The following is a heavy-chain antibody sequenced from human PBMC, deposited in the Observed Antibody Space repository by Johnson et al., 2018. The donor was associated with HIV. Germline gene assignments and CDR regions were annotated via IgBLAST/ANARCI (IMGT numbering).Heavy chain of an antibody. D-gene: IGHD3-22*01. CDR1: GFTFSSYA. CDR3: ARGDDSSAWGAFDI. CDR2: FYSGGGT. J-gene: IGHJ3*02. Sequence: VQLVESGGGVVQPGRSLRLSCAASGFTFSSYAMHWVRQAPGKGLEWASFFYSGGGTYYADSVKGRFTISRDNSKNTLYLQMNSLRAEDTAVYNCARGDDSSAWGAFDIWGQGTMVTVSS. V-gene: IGHV3-66*01.